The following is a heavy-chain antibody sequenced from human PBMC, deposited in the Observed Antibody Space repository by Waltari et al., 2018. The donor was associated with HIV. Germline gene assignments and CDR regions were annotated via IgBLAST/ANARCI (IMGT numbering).Heavy chain of an antibody. Sequence: QVQLHESGPGLVKPSETLSLTCAVSGYSISSGYYWGWIRQPPGKGLEWIGSIYHSGSTYYNPSLKSRVTISVDTYKNQFSLKLSSVTAADTAVYYCARATPFLGYCSSTSCYDAFDIWGQGTMVTVSS. CDR3: ARATPFLGYCSSTSCYDAFDI. CDR1: GYSISSGYY. V-gene: IGHV4-38-2*01. CDR2: IYHSGST. D-gene: IGHD2-2*01. J-gene: IGHJ3*02.